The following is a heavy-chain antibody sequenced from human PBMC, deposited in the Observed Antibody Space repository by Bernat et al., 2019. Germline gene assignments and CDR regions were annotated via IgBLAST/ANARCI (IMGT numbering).Heavy chain of an antibody. J-gene: IGHJ5*02. Sequence: EVQLVQSGAEVKKPGESLRISCKGSGYSFTSYWISWVRQMPGKGLEWMGRIDPSDSYTNYSPSFQGHVTISADKSISTADLKWSSLKASDTAMYYCARAYDFWSGYYRVDWFDPWGQGTLVTVSS. CDR1: GYSFTSYW. CDR2: IDPSDSYT. CDR3: ARAYDFWSGYYRVDWFDP. V-gene: IGHV5-10-1*03. D-gene: IGHD3-3*01.